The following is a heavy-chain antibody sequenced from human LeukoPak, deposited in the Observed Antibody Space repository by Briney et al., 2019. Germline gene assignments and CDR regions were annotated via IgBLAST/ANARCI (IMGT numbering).Heavy chain of an antibody. CDR1: GVSFSGYY. Sequence: SETLSLTCAVYGVSFSGYYWSWIRQPPGKGLEWIGEINHSGSTNYNPSLKSRATISVDTSKNQFSLKLSSVTAADTAVYYCAILRDSSGYSRYFDYWGQGTLVTVSS. D-gene: IGHD3-22*01. J-gene: IGHJ4*02. V-gene: IGHV4-34*01. CDR2: INHSGST. CDR3: AILRDSSGYSRYFDY.